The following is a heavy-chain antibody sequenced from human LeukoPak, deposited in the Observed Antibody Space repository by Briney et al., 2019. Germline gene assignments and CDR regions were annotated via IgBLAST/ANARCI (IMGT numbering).Heavy chain of an antibody. Sequence: GGSLRLSCAASGFSFTTYGMHWVRQAPGKGLEWVALIWYDGSNKYYADSVKGRFTISRDNSKNTLYLQMNSLRAEDTAVYYCAKDLGSGYVRGGAFDYWGQGTLVTVSS. CDR3: AKDLGSGYVRGGAFDY. CDR1: GFSFTTYG. V-gene: IGHV3-33*06. D-gene: IGHD5-12*01. CDR2: IWYDGSNK. J-gene: IGHJ4*02.